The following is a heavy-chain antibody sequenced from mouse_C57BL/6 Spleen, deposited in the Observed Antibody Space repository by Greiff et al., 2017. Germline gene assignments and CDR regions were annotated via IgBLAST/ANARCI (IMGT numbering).Heavy chain of an antibody. J-gene: IGHJ2*01. CDR2: IYPGDGDT. V-gene: IGHV1-82*01. CDR1: GYAFSSSW. Sequence: VQLQQSGPELVKPGASVKISCKASGYAFSSSWMNWVKQRPGKGLEWIGRIYPGDGDTNYNGKFKGKATLTADKSSSTAYMQLSSLTSEDSAVYFCARSKRGDYWGQGTTRTVSS. CDR3: ARSKRGDY.